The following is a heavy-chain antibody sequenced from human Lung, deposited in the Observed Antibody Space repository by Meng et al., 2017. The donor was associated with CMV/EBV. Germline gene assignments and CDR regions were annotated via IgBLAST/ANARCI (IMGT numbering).Heavy chain of an antibody. J-gene: IGHJ4*02. D-gene: IGHD1-14*01. Sequence: GESLKISCAASGFTFSSYSMNWVRQAPGKGLEWVSYISSSSSTIYYADSVKGRFTISRDNAKNSLYLQMDSLRAEDTAVYYCARVISGDYWGQGTLVTVSS. CDR1: GFTFSSYS. CDR3: ARVISGDY. CDR2: ISSSSSTI. V-gene: IGHV3-48*04.